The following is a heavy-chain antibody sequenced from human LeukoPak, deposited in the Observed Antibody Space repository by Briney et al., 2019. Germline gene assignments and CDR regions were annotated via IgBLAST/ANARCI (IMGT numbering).Heavy chain of an antibody. Sequence: PAETLSLTCTVSGGSISSSSYYWGWIRQPPGKGLEWIGSIYYSGSTYDNPSLKSRVTISVDTSKNQFSLKLRTVTDADTALYYCARPNRIAVAGLDPWGQGTLVTVSS. CDR3: ARPNRIAVAGLDP. D-gene: IGHD6-19*01. V-gene: IGHV4-39*01. CDR2: IYYSGST. CDR1: GGSISSSSYY. J-gene: IGHJ5*02.